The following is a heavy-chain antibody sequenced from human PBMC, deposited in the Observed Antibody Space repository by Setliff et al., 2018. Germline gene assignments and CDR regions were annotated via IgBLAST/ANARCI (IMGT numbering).Heavy chain of an antibody. CDR1: GDPFDAYG. CDR3: ASSISSSWYPHGYMDV. Sequence: VKVSCKASGDPFDAYGVSWVRQAPGQGLEWMGGIIPIFGTANYAQKFQGRVTITADESTSTAYMELSSLRPEDTAVYYCASSISSSWYPHGYMDVWGKGTTVTVSS. D-gene: IGHD6-13*01. V-gene: IGHV1-69*01. CDR2: IIPIFGTA. J-gene: IGHJ6*03.